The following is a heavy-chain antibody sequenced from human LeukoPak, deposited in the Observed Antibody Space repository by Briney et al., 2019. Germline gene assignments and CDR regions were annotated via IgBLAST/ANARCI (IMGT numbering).Heavy chain of an antibody. V-gene: IGHV4-30-2*03. CDR1: GGSIRSAGYS. D-gene: IGHD3-22*01. J-gene: IGHJ4*02. CDR3: ARHDYDSSGHRRDYYFDY. Sequence: SQTLSLTCAVSGGSIRSAGYSWNWIRQPPGKGLEWIVSVIHSGTTYYNPSLRSRVIVSMDTSKKQFSLRLSSVTAADTAVYYCARHDYDSSGHRRDYYFDYWSQGTLVTVSS. CDR2: VIHSGTT.